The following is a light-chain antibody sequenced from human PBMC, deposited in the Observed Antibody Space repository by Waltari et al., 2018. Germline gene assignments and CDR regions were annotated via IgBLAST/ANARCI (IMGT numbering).Light chain of an antibody. V-gene: IGLV3-1*01. CDR2: QDD. J-gene: IGLJ2*01. CDR1: KLGDKY. Sequence: SYELTQPPSVSVSPGQTASIPCSGDKLGDKYAPWYQQKPGQSPVLVIYQDDKVPSGVPERFAGSNSGDTDTLTIGGTQATDEADYFCQAWDNSTVVFGGGTKLTVL. CDR3: QAWDNSTVV.